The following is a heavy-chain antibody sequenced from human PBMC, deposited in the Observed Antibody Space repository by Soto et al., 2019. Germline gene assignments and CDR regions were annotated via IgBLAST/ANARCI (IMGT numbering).Heavy chain of an antibody. D-gene: IGHD3-10*01. CDR1: GFTFSSYG. Sequence: QVQLVESGGGVVQPGRSLRLSCAASGFTFSSYGMHWVRQAPGKGLEWVAVIWYDGSNKYYADSVKGRFTISRDNSKNTLYLQMNSLRAEDTAVYYCARDGLGELLPPDYWGQGTLVTVSS. CDR2: IWYDGSNK. V-gene: IGHV3-33*01. J-gene: IGHJ4*02. CDR3: ARDGLGELLPPDY.